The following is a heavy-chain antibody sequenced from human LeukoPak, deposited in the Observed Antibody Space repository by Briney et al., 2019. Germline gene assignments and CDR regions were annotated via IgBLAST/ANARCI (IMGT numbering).Heavy chain of an antibody. V-gene: IGHV3-23*01. D-gene: IGHD6-6*01. CDR2: ITSGGST. CDR1: GFTFSSYA. CDR3: AKDASRGFDI. J-gene: IGHJ3*02. Sequence: GGSLRLSCAASGFTFSSYALSWVRQAPGKGLEWVSGITSGGSTYKVDSVKGRFTISRDNSKNTLYLQMNSLRAEDTAVYYCAKDASRGFDIWGQGTMVTVSS.